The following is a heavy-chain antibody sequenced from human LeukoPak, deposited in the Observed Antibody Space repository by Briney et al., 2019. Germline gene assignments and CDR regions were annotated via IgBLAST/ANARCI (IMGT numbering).Heavy chain of an antibody. CDR2: IRYDGSNK. V-gene: IGHV3-30*02. Sequence: GGSLRLSCAASGFIFSGYGMHWVRQAPGKGLEWVAFIRYDGSNKYYADSVKGRFTISRDNSKNTLYLQMNSLRAEDTAVYYCAKEAPPLGYCSSTSCRYMDVWGKGTTVTVSS. J-gene: IGHJ6*03. D-gene: IGHD2-2*01. CDR1: GFIFSGYG. CDR3: AKEAPPLGYCSSTSCRYMDV.